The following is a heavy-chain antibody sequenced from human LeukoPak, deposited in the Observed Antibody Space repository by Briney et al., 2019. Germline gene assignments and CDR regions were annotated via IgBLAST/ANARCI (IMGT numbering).Heavy chain of an antibody. Sequence: KPGGSLRLSCAASGFTFNHAWMSWVRQAPGKGLEWVGRIKSKTNGGTTDYAAPVNGRFTISRDDSKNTLYLQINSLKTEDTAVYYCTWVGPRYYFDYWGQGTLVTVSS. CDR3: TWVGPRYYFDY. J-gene: IGHJ4*02. CDR2: IKSKTNGGTT. V-gene: IGHV3-15*01. CDR1: GFTFNHAW. D-gene: IGHD1-26*01.